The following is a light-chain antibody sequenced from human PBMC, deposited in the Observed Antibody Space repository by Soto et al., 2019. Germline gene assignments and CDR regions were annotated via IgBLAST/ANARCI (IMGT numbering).Light chain of an antibody. CDR1: QSVRND. CDR2: DTS. Sequence: EIVMTQSPATLSVSPGERVTLSCRASQSVRNDLAWYQHRPGQAPRLLIYDTSSRATGIPARFSGSGSGTDFTLTISSLEPEDFAIYYCQQRYIWPPITFGEGTKVDIK. J-gene: IGKJ4*01. V-gene: IGKV3D-15*01. CDR3: QQRYIWPPIT.